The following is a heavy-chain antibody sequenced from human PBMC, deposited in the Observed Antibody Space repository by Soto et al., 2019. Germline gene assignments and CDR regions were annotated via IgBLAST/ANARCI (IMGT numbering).Heavy chain of an antibody. V-gene: IGHV3-74*01. D-gene: IGHD4-17*01. CDR3: ARAGYGDYYFDF. CDR1: GFTFSNYW. Sequence: GGSLRLSCAASGFTFSNYWMHWVRQAPGKGLVWVSRINSDGSSTSYADSVKVRFTISRDNAKNTLYLQMNSLRAEDTAVYYYARAGYGDYYFDFWGQGTLVTVSS. CDR2: INSDGSST. J-gene: IGHJ4*02.